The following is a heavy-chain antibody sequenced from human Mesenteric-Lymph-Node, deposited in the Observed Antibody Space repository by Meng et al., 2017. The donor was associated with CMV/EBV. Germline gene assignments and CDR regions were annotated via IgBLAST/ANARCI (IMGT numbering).Heavy chain of an antibody. V-gene: IGHV3-30*02. CDR3: AKDFSMNAQPGYFQF. D-gene: IGHD1-1*01. CDR2: MQYDGSNK. J-gene: IGHJ4*02. Sequence: GGSLRLSCAASGFTFNTYGMNWVRQAPGKGLEWVAFMQYDGSNKYFADSVKGRFTISRDNSNNTLYLQMNSLSAEDTAIYYCAKDFSMNAQPGYFQFWGQGTLVTVSS. CDR1: GFTFNTYG.